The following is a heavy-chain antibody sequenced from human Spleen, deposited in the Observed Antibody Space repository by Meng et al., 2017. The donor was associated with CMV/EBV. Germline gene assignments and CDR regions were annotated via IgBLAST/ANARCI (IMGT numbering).Heavy chain of an antibody. Sequence: SVKVSCKASGGTFSNYAISWVRQAPGQGLEWMGGIIPLFGTANYAQKFHGRGTISTDESTSTAYVELSSLTSEDTAVYYCARGVEYSSSANWFDSWGQGTLVTVSS. CDR2: IIPLFGTA. V-gene: IGHV1-69*05. J-gene: IGHJ5*01. D-gene: IGHD6-6*01. CDR1: GGTFSNYA. CDR3: ARGVEYSSSANWFDS.